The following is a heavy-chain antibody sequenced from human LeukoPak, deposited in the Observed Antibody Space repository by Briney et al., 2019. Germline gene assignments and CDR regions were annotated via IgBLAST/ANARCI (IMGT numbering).Heavy chain of an antibody. CDR1: GFIFGDYA. J-gene: IGHJ4*02. CDR2: ISWDSGNR. CDR3: AKDIYRFGGGGSDS. D-gene: IGHD3-16*02. V-gene: IGHV3-9*01. Sequence: GGSLRLSCAASGFIFGDYAMHWVRQVPGKGLEWASGISWDSGNRGYADSVKGRFTISRDNAKNSVYLQMNTLGADDTGFYYCAKDIYRFGGGGSDSWGPGVLVTVSS.